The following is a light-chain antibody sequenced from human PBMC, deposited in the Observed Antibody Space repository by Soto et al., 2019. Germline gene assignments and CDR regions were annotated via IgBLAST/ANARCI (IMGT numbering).Light chain of an antibody. V-gene: IGKV4-1*01. Sequence: IVMTKTTDSLAVSLGERATLDCKSSQTVLNSSNNKTYLAWYRQRPGQPPTLLINWASTRQSGVPARFRGSGSGTEFTLTITDLQAEDLAVYYCQQFHTIPWTFGQVTKVDIK. CDR2: WAS. CDR1: QTVLNSSNNKTY. CDR3: QQFHTIPWT. J-gene: IGKJ1*01.